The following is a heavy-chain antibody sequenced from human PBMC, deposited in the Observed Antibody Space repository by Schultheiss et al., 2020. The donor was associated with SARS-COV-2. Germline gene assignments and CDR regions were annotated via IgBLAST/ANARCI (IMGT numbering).Heavy chain of an antibody. Sequence: SETLSLTCAVSGASIGSSNWWSWVRQPPGKGLEWIGSIYHSGSTYYNPSLKSRVTISVDTSKKQFSLKLTSVTATDTAVYYCARRTFETDRPFDDWGQGILVTVSS. V-gene: IGHV4-4*02. CDR3: ARRTFETDRPFDD. J-gene: IGHJ4*02. CDR1: GASIGSSNW. D-gene: IGHD1-14*01. CDR2: IYHSGST.